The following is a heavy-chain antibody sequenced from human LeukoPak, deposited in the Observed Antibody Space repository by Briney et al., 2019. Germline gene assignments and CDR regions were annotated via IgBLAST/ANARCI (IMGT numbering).Heavy chain of an antibody. CDR1: GASASSLH. V-gene: IGHV4-4*07. CDR2: VHFSGST. J-gene: IGHJ4*02. CDR3: ARDESSGDDSSGYHY. Sequence: SETLSLTCAVSGASASSLHWAWIPQPAGQRLEWVGRVHFSGSTNYNPSLKSRVAISLDKSKNEFSLTLNSVSAADTAVYCCARDESSGDDSSGYHYWGRGVLVTVSS. D-gene: IGHD3-22*01.